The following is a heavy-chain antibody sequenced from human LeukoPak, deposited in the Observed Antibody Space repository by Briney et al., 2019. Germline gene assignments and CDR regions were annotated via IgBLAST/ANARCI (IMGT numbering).Heavy chain of an antibody. CDR3: ARYSSGWFDY. V-gene: IGHV4-34*01. Sequence: SETLSLICTVSGGSISNYYWSWIRQPPGKGLEWIGEINHSGSTNYNPSLKSRVTISVDTSKNQFSLKLSSVTAADTAVYYCARYSSGWFDYWGQGTLVTVSS. D-gene: IGHD6-19*01. CDR2: INHSGST. CDR1: GGSISNYY. J-gene: IGHJ4*02.